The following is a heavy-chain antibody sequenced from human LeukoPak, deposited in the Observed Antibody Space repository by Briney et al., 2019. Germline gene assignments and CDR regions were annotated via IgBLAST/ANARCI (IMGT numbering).Heavy chain of an antibody. V-gene: IGHV4-59*01. Sequence: PSETLSLTCTVSGGSISSYYWSWIRQPPGKGLEWIGYIYHSGSTNYNPSLKSRVTISVDTSKNQFSLKLSSVTAADAAVYYCARAPITMIGPAFDYWGQGILVTVSS. CDR3: ARAPITMIGPAFDY. CDR2: IYHSGST. CDR1: GGSISSYY. J-gene: IGHJ4*02. D-gene: IGHD3-22*01.